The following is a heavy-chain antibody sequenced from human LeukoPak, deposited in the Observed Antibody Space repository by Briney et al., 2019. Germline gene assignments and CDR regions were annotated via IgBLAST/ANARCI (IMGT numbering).Heavy chain of an antibody. CDR1: GFTFSSYA. J-gene: IGHJ4*02. CDR2: ISNSGGGT. V-gene: IGHV3-23*01. Sequence: GGSLRLSCAASGFTFSSYATSWVRQAPGKGLEWVSAISNSGGGTYYADSVKGRFAISRDNSKNTLYLQMNSLRAEDTAVYYCAKGLDPLFDYWGQGSLVTVSS. CDR3: AKGLDPLFDY.